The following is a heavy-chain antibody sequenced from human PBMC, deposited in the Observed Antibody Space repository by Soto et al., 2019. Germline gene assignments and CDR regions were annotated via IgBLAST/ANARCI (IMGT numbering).Heavy chain of an antibody. Sequence: GASVKVSCKASGGTFSSYAISWVRQAPGQGLEWMGGIIPIFGTANYAQKFQGRVTITEDEYKRTGYLEMSRMRSEETAVYYCARAPVRVLRYFDWLLIDYWVQGTMVTVSA. D-gene: IGHD3-9*01. V-gene: IGHV1-69*13. CDR2: IIPIFGTA. CDR1: GGTFSSYA. CDR3: ARAPVRVLRYFDWLLIDY. J-gene: IGHJ4*02.